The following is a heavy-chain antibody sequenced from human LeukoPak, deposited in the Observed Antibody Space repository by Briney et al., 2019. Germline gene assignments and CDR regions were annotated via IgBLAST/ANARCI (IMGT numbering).Heavy chain of an antibody. Sequence: GGSLRLSCAASGFTFSSYWMSWVRQAAGKGLEWVANIKQDGSEKYYVDSVKGRFTISRDNAKNSLYLQMNSLRAEDTAVYYCARDEYCSGCSCYRIWGQGTLVTVSS. CDR3: ARDEYCSGCSCYRI. D-gene: IGHD2-15*01. CDR2: IKQDGSEK. V-gene: IGHV3-7*01. J-gene: IGHJ4*02. CDR1: GFTFSSYW.